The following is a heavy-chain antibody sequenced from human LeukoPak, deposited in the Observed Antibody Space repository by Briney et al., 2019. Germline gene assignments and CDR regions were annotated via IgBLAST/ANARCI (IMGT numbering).Heavy chain of an antibody. Sequence: SETLSLTCTVSGGSISSYYWSWIRQPAGKGLEWIGRIYTSGSTNYNPSLKSRVTMSVDTSKNQFSLKLSSVTAADTAVYYCARDSAYNWNDQAFDIWGQGTMVTVS. CDR3: ARDSAYNWNDQAFDI. CDR1: GGSISSYY. CDR2: IYTSGST. V-gene: IGHV4-4*07. J-gene: IGHJ3*02. D-gene: IGHD1-20*01.